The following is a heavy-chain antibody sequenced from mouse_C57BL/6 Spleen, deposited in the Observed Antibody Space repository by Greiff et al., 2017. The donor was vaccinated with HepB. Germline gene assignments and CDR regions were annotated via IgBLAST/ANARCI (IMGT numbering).Heavy chain of an antibody. CDR2: IYPRDGSN. V-gene: IGHV1-78*01. CDR1: GYTFTDHT. J-gene: IGHJ1*03. CDR3: ARWGDLERRYFDV. Sequence: LQESDAELVKPGASVKISCKVSGYTFTDHTIHWMKQRPEQGLEWIGYIYPRDGSNKYNEKFKGKATLTADKSSSTAYMQLNSLTSEDSAVYFCARWGDLERRYFDVGGTGTAVTVSS.